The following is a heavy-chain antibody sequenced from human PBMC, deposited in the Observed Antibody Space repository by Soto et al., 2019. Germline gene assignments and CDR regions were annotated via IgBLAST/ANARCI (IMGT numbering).Heavy chain of an antibody. Sequence: EVELVESGGGLVQPGGSLRLSCAASGFTFRSYWMSWVRQAPGKGLEWVATIKQDGSEKDYVDSVKGRFTISRDNAKNSLDLQMNSLRAEDTAVYDCARGGTSMIRVAAFDYWGQGALVTVSS. CDR1: GFTFRSYW. V-gene: IGHV3-7*01. CDR3: ARGGTSMIRVAAFDY. J-gene: IGHJ4*02. D-gene: IGHD3-22*01. CDR2: IKQDGSEK.